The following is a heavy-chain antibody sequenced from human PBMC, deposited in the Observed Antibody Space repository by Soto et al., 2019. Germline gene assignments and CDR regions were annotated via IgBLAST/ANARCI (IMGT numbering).Heavy chain of an antibody. V-gene: IGHV3-30*18. D-gene: IGHD6-19*01. Sequence: PGGSLRLSCAASGFTFSSYGMHWVRQAPGKGLEWVAVISYDGSNKYYADSVKGRFTISRDNSKNTLYLQMNSLRAEDTAVYYCAKVGAVAAPYYYYGMDVWGQGTTVTVSS. CDR1: GFTFSSYG. CDR3: AKVGAVAAPYYYYGMDV. CDR2: ISYDGSNK. J-gene: IGHJ6*02.